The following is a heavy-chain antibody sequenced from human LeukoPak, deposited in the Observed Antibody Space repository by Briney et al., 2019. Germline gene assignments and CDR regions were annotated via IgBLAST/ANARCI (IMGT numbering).Heavy chain of an antibody. CDR2: INPSGGRT. D-gene: IGHD1-26*01. V-gene: IGHV1-46*01. Sequence: ASVKVSCKASGYTFTTYYIHWVRQAPGQGLEWMGIINPSGGRTTYAQKFQERVTITRDMSTSTAYMELSSLRSEDTAVYYCAAGYWELSTGGMDVWGQGTTVTVSS. CDR3: AAGYWELSTGGMDV. CDR1: GYTFTTYY. J-gene: IGHJ6*02.